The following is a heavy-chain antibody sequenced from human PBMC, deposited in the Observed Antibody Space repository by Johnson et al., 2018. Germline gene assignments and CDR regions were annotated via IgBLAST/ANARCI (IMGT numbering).Heavy chain of an antibody. CDR1: GFTFTSYW. CDR2: ISGDGSDT. V-gene: IGHV3-74*02. CDR3: ANDDWGPRAFEA. J-gene: IGHJ3*01. D-gene: IGHD7-27*01. Sequence: EVQLVESGGDLVQPGGSLRLSCEASGFTFTSYWMHWVRQVPGKGLVWVSCISGDGSDTRYADSVKGRFTISKDNAKNTLYLQMNNLRVDDTAVYYLANDDWGPRAFEAWGQGTMVTVSS.